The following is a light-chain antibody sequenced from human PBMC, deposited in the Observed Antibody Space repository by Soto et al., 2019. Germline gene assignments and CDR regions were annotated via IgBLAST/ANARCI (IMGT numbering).Light chain of an antibody. V-gene: IGKV3-15*01. J-gene: IGKJ4*01. Sequence: EKVMTQSPATLSVSPGERATLSCRASQSINSNLAWFQQKPGQAPSLIMYGASTRATGIPARFSGSGSGTEFTLTISSLQPEDFAVYYCQQYNNWPLTFGGGTKVEIK. CDR1: QSINSN. CDR2: GAS. CDR3: QQYNNWPLT.